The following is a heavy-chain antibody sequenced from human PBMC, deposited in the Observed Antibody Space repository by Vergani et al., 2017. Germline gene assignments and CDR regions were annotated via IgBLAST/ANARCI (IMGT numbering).Heavy chain of an antibody. CDR1: GFSLSRFC. Sequence: EVQLVESGGGVVQPGGSLRLSCAASGFSLSRFCMGWVRQAPEKGLEWVVHIIPDGSSTSYVDYVKSRFTISRDNTKKSLSLQMSDLRFEDTAVYYCGGHQRGPWNIDLWGRGTLVTVSS. CDR3: GGHQRGPWNIDL. V-gene: IGHV3-7*01. J-gene: IGHJ2*01. CDR2: IIPDGSST.